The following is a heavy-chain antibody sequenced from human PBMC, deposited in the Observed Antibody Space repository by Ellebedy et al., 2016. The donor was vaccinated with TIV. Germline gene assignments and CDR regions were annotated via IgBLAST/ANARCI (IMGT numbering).Heavy chain of an antibody. CDR1: GYTFTSYA. CDR2: IGTYSGNT. J-gene: IGHJ3*02. CDR3: ASGYSTTWYKPDAFDI. V-gene: IGHV1-18*01. Sequence: ASVKVSXXASGYTFTSYAMHWVRQAPGQGLEWMGWIGTYSGNTNYAHKLQGRVTMTTDTSTSTAYIELRSLRSDDTAVYFCASGYSTTWYKPDAFDIWGQGTMVTVSS. D-gene: IGHD6-13*01.